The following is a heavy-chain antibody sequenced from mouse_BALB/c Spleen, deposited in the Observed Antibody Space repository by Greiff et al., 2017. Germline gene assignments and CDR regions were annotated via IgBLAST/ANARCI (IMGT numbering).Heavy chain of an antibody. CDR3: AKNEGRYDGDAMDY. CDR1: GFSLTSYG. D-gene: IGHD2-14*01. J-gene: IGHJ4*01. CDR2: IWRGGST. Sequence: VQGVESGPSLVQPSQSLSITCTVSGFSLTSYGVHWVRQSPGKGLEWLGVIWRGGSTDYNAAFMSRLSITKDNSKSQVFFKMNSLQADDTAIYYCAKNEGRYDGDAMDYWGQGTSVTVSS. V-gene: IGHV2-5-1*01.